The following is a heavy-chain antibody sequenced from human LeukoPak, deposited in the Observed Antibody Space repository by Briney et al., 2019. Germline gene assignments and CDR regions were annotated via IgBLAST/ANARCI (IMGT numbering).Heavy chain of an antibody. CDR3: AQPIEQWPAPYPGHPFDY. CDR2: ISGNGGNT. J-gene: IGHJ4*02. CDR1: GFTFNSYA. D-gene: IGHD6-19*01. Sequence: GGSLRLSCAASGFTFNSYAMIGVREATGKGLEGVSAISGNGGNTYYADSVKGRFTISRDNSKNTLYLQMNSLRAEDTAVYYCAQPIEQWPAPYPGHPFDYWGQGTLVTVSS. V-gene: IGHV3-23*01.